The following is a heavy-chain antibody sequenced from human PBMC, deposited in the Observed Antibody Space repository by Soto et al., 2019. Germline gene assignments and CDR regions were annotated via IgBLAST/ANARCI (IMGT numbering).Heavy chain of an antibody. V-gene: IGHV4-4*02. J-gene: IGHJ5*02. D-gene: IGHD4-17*01. CDR3: ASRTGDFAIWFDP. CDR1: GGSISSSNW. CDR2: IYHSGST. Sequence: QVQLQESGPGLVKPSGTLSLTCAVSGGSISSSNWWSWVRLPPGKGLEWIGEIYHSGSTNYNPSLKSRVPISIAKSKNQFSRRLSSVTAADTAVYYCASRTGDFAIWFDPWGQGTLVTVSS.